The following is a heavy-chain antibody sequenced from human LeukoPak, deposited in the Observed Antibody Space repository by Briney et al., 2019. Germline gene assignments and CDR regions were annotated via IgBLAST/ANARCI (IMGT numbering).Heavy chain of an antibody. CDR2: IYYSGST. CDR3: ARGAMVQDAFDI. J-gene: IGHJ3*02. V-gene: IGHV4-38-2*02. Sequence: SETLSLTCTVSGYSISSGYYWAWIRQPPGKGLEWIGSIYYSGSTYYNPSLKSRVTISVDTSKNQFSLKLSSVTAADTAVYYCARGAMVQDAFDIWGQGTMVTVSS. D-gene: IGHD1-1*01. CDR1: GYSISSGYY.